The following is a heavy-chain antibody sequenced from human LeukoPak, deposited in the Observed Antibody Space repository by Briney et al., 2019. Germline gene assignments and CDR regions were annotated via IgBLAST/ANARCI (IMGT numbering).Heavy chain of an antibody. J-gene: IGHJ4*02. Sequence: SETLSLTCTVSGGSIYSYYWSWVRQPPGKGLEWIAYIYYSGSTNYNPSLKSRVTISVDTSKNQFSLKLSSVTAADTAVYYCASNYYGSGSLDYWGQGNLVTVSS. CDR2: IYYSGST. D-gene: IGHD3-10*01. CDR3: ASNYYGSGSLDY. CDR1: GGSIYSYY. V-gene: IGHV4-59*08.